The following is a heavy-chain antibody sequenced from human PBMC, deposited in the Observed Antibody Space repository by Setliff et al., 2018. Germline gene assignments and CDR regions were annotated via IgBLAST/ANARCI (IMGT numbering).Heavy chain of an antibody. D-gene: IGHD3-10*01. CDR1: GYSFTSYW. Sequence: SLKISCKGSGYSFTSYWIGWVRQMPGKALEWMGIIYPGDSDTRYSPSFQGQVTISADKSISTAYLQWSSLKASDTAMYYCARQARGYYYYYYGMDVWGQGTTVTVSS. CDR3: ARQARGYYYYYYGMDV. CDR2: IYPGDSDT. V-gene: IGHV5-51*01. J-gene: IGHJ6*02.